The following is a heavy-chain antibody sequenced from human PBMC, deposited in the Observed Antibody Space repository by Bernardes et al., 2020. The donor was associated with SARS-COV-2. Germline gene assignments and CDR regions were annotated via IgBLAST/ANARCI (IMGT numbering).Heavy chain of an antibody. J-gene: IGHJ6*02. CDR1: GFTFNTYA. CDR3: AKKGGDCNGGSCYYHAMDV. D-gene: IGHD2-15*01. CDR2: IGGSGTRK. Sequence: GSLRLSCVGSGFTFNTYAMNWVRQAPGKGLEWVSGIGGSGTRKYYADSVKGRFTISRDNSKNTLYLHMNSLRAEDTAIYYCAKKGGDCNGGSCYYHAMDVWGQGTTVTVSS. V-gene: IGHV3-23*01.